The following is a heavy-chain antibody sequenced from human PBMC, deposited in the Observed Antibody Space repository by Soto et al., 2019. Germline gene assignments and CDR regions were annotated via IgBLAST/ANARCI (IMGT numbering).Heavy chain of an antibody. CDR3: ARTLMNYYRLDY. CDR1: GASISSGGYY. Sequence: PSETLSLTCTVSGASISSGGYYWSWIRQHPGKGLEWIGYIYYSGSTYYNPSLKSRAGISVDSSKSQVSLKLTSVTAADTAVYFCARTLMNYYRLDYWGQGALVTVSS. CDR2: IYYSGST. D-gene: IGHD3-10*01. V-gene: IGHV4-30-4*08. J-gene: IGHJ4*02.